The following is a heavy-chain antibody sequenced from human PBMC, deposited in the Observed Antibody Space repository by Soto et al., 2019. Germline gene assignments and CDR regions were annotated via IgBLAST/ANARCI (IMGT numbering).Heavy chain of an antibody. J-gene: IGHJ4*01. V-gene: IGHV3-72*01. D-gene: IGHD1-26*01. CDR3: ARDSGKGAYFDY. CDR1: GFTFSDHY. CDR2: IRNKANSYTT. Sequence: EVQLVESGGGLVQPGGSQRLSCAASGFTFSDHYMDWVRQAPGKGLERVGRIRNKANSYTTDYAASVKGRFTISRDDSKDSLYLQMNSLKTEDTAIYYCARDSGKGAYFDYWGHGTLATVSS.